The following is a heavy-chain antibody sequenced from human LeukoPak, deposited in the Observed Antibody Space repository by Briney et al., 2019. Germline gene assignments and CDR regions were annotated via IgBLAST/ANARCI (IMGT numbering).Heavy chain of an antibody. V-gene: IGHV3-66*01. CDR2: IYSGGST. J-gene: IGHJ6*02. CDR1: GFTVSSNY. CDR3: ARSVDPLYYYYGMDV. Sequence: SGGSLRLSCAASGFTVSSNYMSWVRQAPGKGLEWVSVIYSGGSTYYAVSVKGRFTISRDNSKNTLYLQMNSLRAEYTAVYYCARSVDPLYYYYGMDVWGQGTTVTVSS. D-gene: IGHD3/OR15-3a*01.